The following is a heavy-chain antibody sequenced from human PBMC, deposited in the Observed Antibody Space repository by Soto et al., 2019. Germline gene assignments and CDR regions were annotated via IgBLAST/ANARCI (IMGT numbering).Heavy chain of an antibody. D-gene: IGHD3-16*01. Sequence: QVQLVQSGAEVKKPGASVKVSCKASGYTFTNFGISWVRQAPGQGLEWMGWISAYNGNTNYAQNFQGRVTMTTDTSTTAGYMELRGVRSDDAAVYYGARGGTPIDYWGQGTLVTVSP. CDR1: GYTFTNFG. CDR2: ISAYNGNT. J-gene: IGHJ4*02. CDR3: ARGGTPIDY. V-gene: IGHV1-18*01.